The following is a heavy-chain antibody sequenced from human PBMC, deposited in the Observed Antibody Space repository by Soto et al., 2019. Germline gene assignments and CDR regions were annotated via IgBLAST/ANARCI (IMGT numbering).Heavy chain of an antibody. CDR1: GFAFSRYS. D-gene: IGHD2-15*01. CDR3: ARGRLGYCNGGSCYNWFDP. J-gene: IGHJ5*02. CDR2: VSTSSSTI. V-gene: IGHV3-48*01. Sequence: GGSLRVSRAAPGFAFSRYSMNWGRQAPGKGLGGVSYVSTSSSTIYYADSVKGRFTISRDNAKNSLYLQMNSLRAEDTAVYYCARGRLGYCNGGSCYNWFDPWGQGTLVTVSS.